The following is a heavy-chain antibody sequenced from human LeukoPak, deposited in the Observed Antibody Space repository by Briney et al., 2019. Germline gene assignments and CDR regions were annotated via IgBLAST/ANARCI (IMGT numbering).Heavy chain of an antibody. CDR1: GFTFSSYG. D-gene: IGHD5-18*01. J-gene: IGHJ4*02. CDR2: IRYDGSNK. V-gene: IGHV3-30*02. Sequence: QTGGSLRLSCAASGFTFSSYGMHWVRQAPGKGLEGVAFIRYDGSNKYYADSVKGRFTISRDNSKNTLYLQMNSLRAEDTAVYYCAKDTVVDTAMDDYWGQGTLVTVSS. CDR3: AKDTVVDTAMDDY.